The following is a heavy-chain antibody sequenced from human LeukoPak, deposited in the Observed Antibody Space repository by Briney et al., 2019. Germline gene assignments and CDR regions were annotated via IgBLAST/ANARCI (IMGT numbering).Heavy chain of an antibody. CDR2: IYSDGST. V-gene: IGHV3-53*01. J-gene: IGHJ3*02. CDR3: ARELREHGVFDT. CDR1: GVTVSSNY. D-gene: IGHD1-26*01. Sequence: GGSLRLSCAASGVTVSSNYMSWVRQAPGKGLEWVSEIYSDGSTYYEASVKGRFSISRANSKNTVYLQMNSLTAEDTAVYYCARELREHGVFDTWGQGTMVTVSS.